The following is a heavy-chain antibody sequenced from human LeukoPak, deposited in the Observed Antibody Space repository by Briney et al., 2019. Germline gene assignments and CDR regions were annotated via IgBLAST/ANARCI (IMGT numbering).Heavy chain of an antibody. J-gene: IGHJ4*02. CDR2: IYYSGST. D-gene: IGHD3-22*01. V-gene: IGHV4-39*01. Sequence: PSETLSLTCTVSGGSISSSSYYWDWIRQPPGKGLEWIGSIYYSGSTYYNPSLKSRVTISVDTSKNQFSLKLSSVTAADTAVYYCARYGYYDSSGLDYWGQGTLVTVSS. CDR1: GGSISSSSYY. CDR3: ARYGYYDSSGLDY.